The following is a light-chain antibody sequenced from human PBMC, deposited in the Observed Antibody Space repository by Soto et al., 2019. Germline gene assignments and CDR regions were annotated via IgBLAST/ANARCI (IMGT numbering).Light chain of an antibody. V-gene: IGKV3-20*01. CDR1: QSVRTSY. Sequence: EIVLTQSPGTLSLSPGERATLSCRASQSVRTSYLAWYQQKAGQAPRLLIYGASSRATGIPDRFSGSGSGTDFTLTISRLEPDDFAVYYCQQYGSSPTFGQGTKVEIK. CDR3: QQYGSSPT. J-gene: IGKJ1*01. CDR2: GAS.